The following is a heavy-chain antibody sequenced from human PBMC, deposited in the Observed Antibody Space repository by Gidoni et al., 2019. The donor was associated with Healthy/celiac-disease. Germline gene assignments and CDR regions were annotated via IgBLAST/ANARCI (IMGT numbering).Heavy chain of an antibody. V-gene: IGHV3-21*01. CDR1: GFTFSSYS. Sequence: EVQLVESGGGLVKPGGSLRLSCAASGFTFSSYSMNWVRQAPGKGLGLVSSISSSSSYIYYADSVKGRFTISRDNAKNSLYLQMNSLRAEDTAVYYCARDKALLWFGEYANWFDPWGQGTLVTVSS. J-gene: IGHJ5*02. CDR3: ARDKALLWFGEYANWFDP. D-gene: IGHD3-10*01. CDR2: ISSSSSYI.